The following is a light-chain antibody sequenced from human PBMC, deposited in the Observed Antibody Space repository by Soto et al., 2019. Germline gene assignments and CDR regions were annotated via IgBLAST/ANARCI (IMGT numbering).Light chain of an antibody. CDR3: QHYDHLPPLS. CDR1: QDIKNY. Sequence: DIPMTQSPSSLSASVGDRVTITCQASQDIKNYLNWYQQKPGKAPNLLIYDASNLKTGVPSRFSGSGSGTHFTFTISSLQPEDIATYYCQHYDHLPPLSFGGGTNVEIK. V-gene: IGKV1-33*01. CDR2: DAS. J-gene: IGKJ4*01.